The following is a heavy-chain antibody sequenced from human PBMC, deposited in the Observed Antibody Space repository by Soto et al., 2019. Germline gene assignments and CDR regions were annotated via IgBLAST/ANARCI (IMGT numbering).Heavy chain of an antibody. Sequence: SVKVSCKASGGTFSSYAISWVRQAPGQGLEWMGGIIPIFGTANYAQKFQGRVTITADESTSTAYMELSSLRSEDTAVYYCARVVVVPAVMGCYYYGMDVWGQGTTVTVSS. D-gene: IGHD2-2*01. CDR3: ARVVVVPAVMGCYYYGMDV. J-gene: IGHJ6*02. CDR2: IIPIFGTA. CDR1: GGTFSSYA. V-gene: IGHV1-69*13.